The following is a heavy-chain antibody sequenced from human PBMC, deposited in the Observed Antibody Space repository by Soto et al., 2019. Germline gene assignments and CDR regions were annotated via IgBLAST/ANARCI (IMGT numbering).Heavy chain of an antibody. CDR2: ISHSGTS. CDR3: ARVVLTITRGAFDA. Sequence: QVQLQESGPGLVKPSWTLSLTSAVSGGSISSSHWWTWVRQSPGKGLEYIGEISHSGTSNSNPSLKSRVTPTVDKSKNHFSLTLTSVTAADTAVYYCARVVLTITRGAFDAWGQGTLVIVSS. J-gene: IGHJ3*01. D-gene: IGHD3-9*01. V-gene: IGHV4-4*02. CDR1: GGSISSSHW.